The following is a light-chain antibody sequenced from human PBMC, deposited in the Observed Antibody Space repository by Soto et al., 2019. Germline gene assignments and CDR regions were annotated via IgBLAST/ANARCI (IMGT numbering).Light chain of an antibody. CDR1: SSDVGAYNY. V-gene: IGLV2-14*03. CDR2: DVS. Sequence: QSVLTQPASVSGSLGQSITISCTGTSSDVGAYNYVSCYQHHPGKAPKLMIYDVSDRPSGVSNRFSGSKSGNTASLTISGLQAEDEADYYCSSYATSGTLFGGGTKLTVL. CDR3: SSYATSGTL. J-gene: IGLJ3*02.